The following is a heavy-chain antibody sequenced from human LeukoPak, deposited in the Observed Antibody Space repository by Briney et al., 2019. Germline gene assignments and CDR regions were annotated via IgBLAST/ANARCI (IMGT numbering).Heavy chain of an antibody. J-gene: IGHJ2*01. D-gene: IGHD3-22*01. V-gene: IGHV4-34*01. CDR2: INHSGST. Sequence: PSETLSLTCAVYGGSFSGSYWSSIRQPPGKGLEWSGEINHSGSTNYNPSLESRVTMSVDTSKNQFSLKLSSVTAADTAVYYCARDYYDSSGYSHYWYFDLWGRGALVTVS. CDR3: ARDYYDSSGYSHYWYFDL. CDR1: GGSFSGSY.